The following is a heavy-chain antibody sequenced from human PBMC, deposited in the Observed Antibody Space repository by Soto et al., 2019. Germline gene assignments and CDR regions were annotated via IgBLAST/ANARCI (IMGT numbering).Heavy chain of an antibody. V-gene: IGHV1-18*01. D-gene: IGHD3-16*01. CDR2: INGYTGNT. J-gene: IGHJ6*02. Sequence: QVQLVQSGAEVKKPGASVKVSCKASGYTFASYGLSGVRQAPGQGLEWMGWINGYTGNTNYAQKFQGRVTMTTDTSTNTAYLDLWTLISDDTAVYYCARSWVTGKGGIDVWGQGTTVTVSS. CDR3: ARSWVTGKGGIDV. CDR1: GYTFASYG.